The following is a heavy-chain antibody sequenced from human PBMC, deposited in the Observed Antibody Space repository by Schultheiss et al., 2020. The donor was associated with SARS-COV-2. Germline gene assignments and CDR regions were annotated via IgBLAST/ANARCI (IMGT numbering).Heavy chain of an antibody. V-gene: IGHV3-33*01. D-gene: IGHD2-15*01. CDR2: IWYDRSKK. Sequence: GESLKISCAASGFIFSSYGMHWVRQAPGKGLEWVAVIWYDRSKKYYADSVKGRFTISGDNSKNTLYLEMNSLRAEDTAVYYCAREWGYCSGGTCYPDGGLDYWGQGSLVTVSS. CDR3: AREWGYCSGGTCYPDGGLDY. CDR1: GFIFSSYG. J-gene: IGHJ4*02.